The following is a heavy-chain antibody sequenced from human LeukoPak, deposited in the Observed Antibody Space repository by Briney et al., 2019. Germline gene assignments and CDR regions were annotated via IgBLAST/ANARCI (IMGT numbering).Heavy chain of an antibody. CDR2: INTDGSST. V-gene: IGHV3-74*01. Sequence: GGSLRLSCAASGFTFSSYWMHWVRQAPGKGLVWVSRINTDGSSTSYADSVKGRFTISRDNAKNTLYLQMNSLRAEDTAVYYCAREDGSSYFFDYWGQGTLVTVAS. J-gene: IGHJ4*02. CDR3: AREDGSSYFFDY. CDR1: GFTFSSYW. D-gene: IGHD6-6*01.